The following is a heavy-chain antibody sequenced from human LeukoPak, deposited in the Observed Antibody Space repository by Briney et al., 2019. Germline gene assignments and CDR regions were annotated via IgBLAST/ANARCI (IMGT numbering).Heavy chain of an antibody. CDR1: GFTFSSYS. V-gene: IGHV3-48*01. CDR2: ISSISSSTI. Sequence: PGGSLRLSCAASGFTFSSYSMNWVRQAPGKGLEWVSYISSISSSTIYYADSVKGRFTISRDNSKNTLYLQMNSLRAEDSAVYYCAKDLYSANSPPDYWGQGTLVTVSS. CDR3: AKDLYSANSPPDY. D-gene: IGHD4-23*01. J-gene: IGHJ4*02.